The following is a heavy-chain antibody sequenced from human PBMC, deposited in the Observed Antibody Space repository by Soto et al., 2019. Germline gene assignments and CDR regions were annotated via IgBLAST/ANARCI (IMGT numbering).Heavy chain of an antibody. CDR1: GFTFSSYG. D-gene: IGHD3-10*01. Sequence: QVQLVESGGGVVQPGRSLRLSCAASGFTFSSYGMHWVRQAPGKGLEGVAVIWYDGSNKYYADSVKGRFTISRDNSKNTLYLQMNSLRAEDTAVYYCASGVPLWDFDYWGQGTLVTVSS. J-gene: IGHJ4*02. V-gene: IGHV3-33*01. CDR3: ASGVPLWDFDY. CDR2: IWYDGSNK.